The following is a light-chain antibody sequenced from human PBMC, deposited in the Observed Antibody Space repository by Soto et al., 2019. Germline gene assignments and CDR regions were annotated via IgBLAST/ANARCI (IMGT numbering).Light chain of an antibody. CDR2: EIS. J-gene: IGKJ4*01. Sequence: ETVMTQFPATLSVSPGGTATLSPRPSQYVSTNLAWYQQQPGQPPRLIIYEISNRATGITARFSGSGSETEVALTITSLQSEDFAVDYCQQYDTWPLTFGGGTKVDIK. CDR3: QQYDTWPLT. CDR1: QYVSTN. V-gene: IGKV3D-15*01.